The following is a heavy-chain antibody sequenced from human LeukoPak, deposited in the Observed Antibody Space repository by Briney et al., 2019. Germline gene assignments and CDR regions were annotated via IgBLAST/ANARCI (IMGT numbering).Heavy chain of an antibody. J-gene: IGHJ3*02. D-gene: IGHD6-19*01. Sequence: GGSLRLSCAASGFTFSSYSMNWVRQAPGKGLEWVSSISSSSSYIYYAVSVKGRFTISRDNAKNSLYLQMNSLRAEDTAVYYCARAVAGSPAGSVDIWGQGTMVTVSS. CDR3: ARAVAGSPAGSVDI. CDR1: GFTFSSYS. CDR2: ISSSSSYI. V-gene: IGHV3-21*01.